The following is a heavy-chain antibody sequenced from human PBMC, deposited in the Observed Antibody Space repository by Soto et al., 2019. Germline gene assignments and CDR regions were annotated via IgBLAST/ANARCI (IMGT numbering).Heavy chain of an antibody. D-gene: IGHD5-12*01. CDR3: ARDDSGYVESPPWFDP. Sequence: SVKVSCKASGGTFSSYAISWVRQAPGQGLEWMGGIIPIFGTANYAQKFQGRVTITADESTSTAYMELSSLRSEDTAVYYCARDDSGYVESPPWFDPWGQGSLVTVSS. J-gene: IGHJ5*02. CDR2: IIPIFGTA. CDR1: GGTFSSYA. V-gene: IGHV1-69*13.